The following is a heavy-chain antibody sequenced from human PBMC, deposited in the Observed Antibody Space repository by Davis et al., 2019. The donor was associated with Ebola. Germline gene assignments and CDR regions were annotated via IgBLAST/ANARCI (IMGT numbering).Heavy chain of an antibody. V-gene: IGHV3-23*01. CDR3: AKDGGSYYSHYFDY. Sequence: GESLKISCAASGFTFSSYGMHWVRQGPGKGLEWVSAISCSGGSTYYADPVKGRFTISRDNSKNTLYLQMNSLRAEDTAVYYCAKDGGSYYSHYFDYWGQGTLVTVSS. D-gene: IGHD1-26*01. CDR1: GFTFSSYG. CDR2: ISCSGGST. J-gene: IGHJ4*02.